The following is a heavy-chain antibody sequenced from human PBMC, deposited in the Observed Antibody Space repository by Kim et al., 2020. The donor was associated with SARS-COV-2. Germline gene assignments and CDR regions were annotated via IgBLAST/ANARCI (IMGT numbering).Heavy chain of an antibody. CDR3: ARAIGDEYFYGLDV. J-gene: IGHJ6*02. Sequence: GGSLRLSCAASGFNIISKTMFWVSQAPGKGPEWVASMSYDGNKKNYADSVKGRFTISRDTSKNTLYLEMGGLTVADTATYFCARAIGDEYFYGLDVWGQGTTVAVSS. CDR2: MSYDGNKK. V-gene: IGHV3-30-3*01. CDR1: GFNIISKT.